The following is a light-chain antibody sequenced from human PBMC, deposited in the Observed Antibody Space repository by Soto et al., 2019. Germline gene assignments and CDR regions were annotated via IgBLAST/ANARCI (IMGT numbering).Light chain of an antibody. CDR3: VLYMGSGISV. CDR1: SGSVSTSYY. J-gene: IGLJ3*02. Sequence: QTVVTQEPSFSVSPGGTVTVTCGLSSGSVSTSYYASWYQQTPGQAPRTLIYSTNTRSSGVPDRFSGSILGNKAALTITGAQADDESDYYCVLYMGSGISVFGGGTKVTVL. CDR2: STN. V-gene: IGLV8-61*01.